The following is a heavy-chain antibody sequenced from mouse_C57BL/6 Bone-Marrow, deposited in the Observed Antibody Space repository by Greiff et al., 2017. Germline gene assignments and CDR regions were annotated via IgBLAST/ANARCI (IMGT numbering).Heavy chain of an antibody. D-gene: IGHD2-2*01. CDR1: GYTFTSYW. CDR2: IDPSDSET. J-gene: IGHJ4*01. V-gene: IGHV1-52*01. Sequence: QVQLQQPGAELVRPGSSVKLSCKASGYTFTSYWMHWVKQRPIPGLEWIGNIDPSDSETHYNQKFKDKATLTVDKSSSTAYMQLSSLTSEDSAVYYCARGDLLWLRRGYYYARDYWGQGTSGTGSS. CDR3: ARGDLLWLRRGYYYARDY.